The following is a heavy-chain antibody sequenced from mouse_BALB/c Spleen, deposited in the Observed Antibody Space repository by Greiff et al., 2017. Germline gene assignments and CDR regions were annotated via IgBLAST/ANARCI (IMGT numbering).Heavy chain of an antibody. CDR2: IYPGSGST. V-gene: IGHV1-55*01. Sequence: VQLQQPGAELVKPGTSVKLSCKASGYNFTSYWINWVKLRPGQGLEWIGDIYPGSGSTNYNEKFKSKATLTVDTSSSTAYMQLSSLASEDSALYYCARWERYDRGMDYWGQGTSVTVSS. J-gene: IGHJ4*01. CDR3: ARWERYDRGMDY. CDR1: GYNFTSYW. D-gene: IGHD2-14*01.